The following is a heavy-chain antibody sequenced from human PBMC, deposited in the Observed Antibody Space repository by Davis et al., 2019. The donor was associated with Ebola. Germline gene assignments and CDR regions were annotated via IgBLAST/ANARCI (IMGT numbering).Heavy chain of an antibody. J-gene: IGHJ4*02. V-gene: IGHV3-30*04. Sequence: PAGSLTLSCVASGFTFSNHAMHWVRQAPGKGLEWVAVTSHNERERFYGESVQGRFTISRDNSENVLYLQMDSLRPDDTAIYFCARALHDEVLDYWGQGTPVTVSS. CDR2: TSHNERER. CDR3: ARALHDEVLDY. D-gene: IGHD1-1*01. CDR1: GFTFSNHA.